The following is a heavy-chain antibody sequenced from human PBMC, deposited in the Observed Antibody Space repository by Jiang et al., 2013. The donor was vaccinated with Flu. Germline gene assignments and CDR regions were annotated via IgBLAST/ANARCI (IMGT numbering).Heavy chain of an antibody. J-gene: IGHJ6*02. Sequence: IDPSDSYTNYSPSFQGHVTISADKSISTAYLQWSSLKASDTAMYYCARRGMDVWGQGTTVTVSS. V-gene: IGHV5-10-1*01. CDR2: IDPSDSYT. CDR3: ARRGMDV.